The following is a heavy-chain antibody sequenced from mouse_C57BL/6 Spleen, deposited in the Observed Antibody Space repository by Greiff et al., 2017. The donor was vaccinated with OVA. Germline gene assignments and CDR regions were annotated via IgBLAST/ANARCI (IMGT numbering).Heavy chain of an antibody. D-gene: IGHD3-2*02. CDR1: GYTFTSYT. CDR3: AREETAQAAWFAY. V-gene: IGHV1-4*01. J-gene: IGHJ3*01. Sequence: QVHVKQSGAELARPGASVKMSCKASGYTFTSYTMHWVKQRPGQGLEWIGYINPSSGYTKYNQKFKDKATLTADKSSSTAYMQLSSLTSEDSAVYYCAREETAQAAWFAYWGQGTLVTVSA. CDR2: INPSSGYT.